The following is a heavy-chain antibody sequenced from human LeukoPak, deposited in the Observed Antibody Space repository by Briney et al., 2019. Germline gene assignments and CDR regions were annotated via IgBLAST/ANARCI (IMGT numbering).Heavy chain of an antibody. Sequence: PSETLSLTCAVYGGSFSGYYLSWIRQPPGKGLEWIGEINHSGSTNYNPSLKSRVTISVDTSKNQFSLKLSSVTAADTAVYYCASERFRRVRGPRPGDTFDIWGQGTMVTVSS. CDR3: ASERFRRVRGPRPGDTFDI. CDR1: GGSFSGYY. CDR2: INHSGST. J-gene: IGHJ3*02. D-gene: IGHD3-10*01. V-gene: IGHV4-34*01.